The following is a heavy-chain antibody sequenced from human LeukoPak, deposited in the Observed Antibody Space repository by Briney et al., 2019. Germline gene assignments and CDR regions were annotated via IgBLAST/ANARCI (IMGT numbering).Heavy chain of an antibody. CDR1: GFTFSSYS. J-gene: IGHJ4*02. V-gene: IGHV3-7*01. CDR2: IKQDGSEK. Sequence: GGSLRLSCAASGFTFSSYSMNWVRQAPGKGLEWVANIKQDGSEKYYVDSVKGRFTISRDNAKDSLYLQVNSLRAEDTAVYYCARRYCSGGSCYPLAYYFDYWGQGTLVTVSS. D-gene: IGHD2-15*01. CDR3: ARRYCSGGSCYPLAYYFDY.